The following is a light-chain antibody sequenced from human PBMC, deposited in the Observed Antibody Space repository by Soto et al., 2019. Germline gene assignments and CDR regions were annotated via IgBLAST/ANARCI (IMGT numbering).Light chain of an antibody. CDR2: LNSDGSH. J-gene: IGLJ2*01. CDR3: QTWGTGRGV. Sequence: QSVLTQSPSASASLGASVKLTCTLSSGHSSYAIAWHQQQPEKGPRYLMKLNSDGSHSKGDGIPGRFSGSSSGAERYLTISSLQSEDEADYYCQTWGTGRGVFGGGTKLTVL. CDR1: SGHSSYA. V-gene: IGLV4-69*01.